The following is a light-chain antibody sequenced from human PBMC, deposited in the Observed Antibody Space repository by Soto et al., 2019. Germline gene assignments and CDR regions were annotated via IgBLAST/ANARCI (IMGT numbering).Light chain of an antibody. CDR1: QSLVDNDGNAY. J-gene: IGKJ4*01. Sequence: DVVMTQSPLSLPVTLGQPASISCRSSQSLVDNDGNAYLNWFQQRPGQSPRRLIYKVSNRDSGVPDRFSGSRSGTNFTLKISRVEAEDSVVYYCQQYNNWPPVTFGGGTKVDIK. CDR2: KVS. V-gene: IGKV2-30*01. CDR3: QQYNNWPPVT.